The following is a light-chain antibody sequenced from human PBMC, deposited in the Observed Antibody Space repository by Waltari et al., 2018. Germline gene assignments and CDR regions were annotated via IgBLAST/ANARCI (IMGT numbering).Light chain of an antibody. Sequence: SSELTQPPSVSVSPGPPASITCPADALPTQYGYWYQQKPGQAPVLVIYKDTERPSGIPERFSGSSSGTTVTLTISGVQAEDEADYYCQSADSSGTYVVFGAGTKLTVL. CDR2: KDT. CDR3: QSADSSGTYVV. J-gene: IGLJ2*01. CDR1: ALPTQY. V-gene: IGLV3-25*03.